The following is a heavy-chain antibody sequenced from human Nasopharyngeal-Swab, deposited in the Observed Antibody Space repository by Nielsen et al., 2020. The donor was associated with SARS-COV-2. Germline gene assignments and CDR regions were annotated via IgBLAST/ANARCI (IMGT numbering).Heavy chain of an antibody. CDR1: CVSISTYY. V-gene: IGHV4-59*12. CDR3: ARGSGDTIFGVVIIGAFDI. CDR2: ISYSGST. Sequence: SETLSLTFSVSCVSISTYYWSWIRQSPGTGLESIGCISYSGSTYYNPSLKSRVTISVDTSKNQFSLKLSSVTAADTAVYYCARGSGDTIFGVVIIGAFDIWGQGTMVTVSS. D-gene: IGHD3-3*01. J-gene: IGHJ3*02.